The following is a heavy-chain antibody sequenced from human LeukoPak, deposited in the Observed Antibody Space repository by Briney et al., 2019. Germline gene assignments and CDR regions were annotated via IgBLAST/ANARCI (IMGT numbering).Heavy chain of an antibody. CDR3: ARGYKGTPFDY. J-gene: IGHJ4*02. D-gene: IGHD5-24*01. V-gene: IGHV4-39*07. Sequence: SETLSLTCTVSGGSISSSIYYWGWIRQSPGKGLEWIGSIYYSGSTYYNPSLKSRVTLSVDTSKNQFSLKLSSVTAADTAVYYCARGYKGTPFDYWGQGTLVTVSS. CDR1: GGSISSSIYY. CDR2: IYYSGST.